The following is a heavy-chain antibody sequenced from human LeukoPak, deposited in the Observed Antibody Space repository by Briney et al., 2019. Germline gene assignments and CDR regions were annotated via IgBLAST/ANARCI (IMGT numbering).Heavy chain of an antibody. Sequence: SETLSLTCAVYGGSFSGYYWSWIRQPPGKGLEWIGEINHSGSTSYNPSLKSRVTISVDTSKNQFSLKLSSVTAADTAVYYCARGPSWSGFDYWGQGTLVTVSS. J-gene: IGHJ4*02. V-gene: IGHV4-34*01. CDR1: GGSFSGYY. CDR3: ARGPSWSGFDY. D-gene: IGHD3-3*01. CDR2: INHSGST.